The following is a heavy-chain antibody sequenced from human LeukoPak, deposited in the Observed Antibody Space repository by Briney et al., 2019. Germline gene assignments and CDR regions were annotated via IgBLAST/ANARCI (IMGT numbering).Heavy chain of an antibody. V-gene: IGHV4-34*01. CDR1: GGSFSGYY. D-gene: IGHD6-19*01. CDR2: INHSGST. CDR3: ARGPYRIAVAGTWFDP. J-gene: IGHJ5*02. Sequence: SETLSLTCAVYGGSFSGYYWSWIRQPPGKGLEWIGEINHSGSTNYNPSLKSRVTISVDTSKNQFSLKLSSVTAADTAVYYYARGPYRIAVAGTWFDPWGQGTLVTVSS.